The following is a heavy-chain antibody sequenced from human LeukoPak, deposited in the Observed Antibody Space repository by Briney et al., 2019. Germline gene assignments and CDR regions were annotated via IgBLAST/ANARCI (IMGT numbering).Heavy chain of an antibody. D-gene: IGHD6-13*01. CDR2: IYYSGST. Sequence: SETLSLTCTVSGGSISSYYWSWIRQPPGKGLEWIGYIYYSGSTNYNPSLKSRVTISVDTSKNQFSLKLSSVTAADTAVYYCARDSVAAGTFDYWGQGTLVTVSS. V-gene: IGHV4-59*12. CDR1: GGSISSYY. CDR3: ARDSVAAGTFDY. J-gene: IGHJ4*02.